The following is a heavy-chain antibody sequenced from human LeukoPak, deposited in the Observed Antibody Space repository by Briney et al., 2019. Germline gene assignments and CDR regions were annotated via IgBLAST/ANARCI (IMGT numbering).Heavy chain of an antibody. D-gene: IGHD3-22*01. CDR1: GFTFRTYW. J-gene: IGHJ4*02. CDR2: INEDGSIT. V-gene: IGHV3-74*01. Sequence: GGSLRLSCAVSGFTFRTYWMHWVRQVPGEGLVWVSRINEDGSITNYADSVKGRFSISRDNAKNTLYLQMNSLKTEDTAVYYCTRPSYDSSVSGVVYWGQGTLVTVSS. CDR3: TRPSYDSSVSGVVY.